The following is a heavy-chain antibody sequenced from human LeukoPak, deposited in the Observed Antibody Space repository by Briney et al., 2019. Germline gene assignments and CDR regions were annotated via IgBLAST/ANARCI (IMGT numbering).Heavy chain of an antibody. Sequence: ASVKVSCKASGYSFNSYDTYGISWVRQAPGQGLEWMGWISAYNGDTEYAQKFQGRVTMTTDTSTNTAYMELRSLRSEDTAVYYCAADRVTKAAADVYYYYMDVWGKGTTVTVSS. V-gene: IGHV1-18*01. CDR2: ISAYNGDT. D-gene: IGHD6-13*01. CDR1: GYSFNSYDTYG. J-gene: IGHJ6*03. CDR3: AADRVTKAAADVYYYYMDV.